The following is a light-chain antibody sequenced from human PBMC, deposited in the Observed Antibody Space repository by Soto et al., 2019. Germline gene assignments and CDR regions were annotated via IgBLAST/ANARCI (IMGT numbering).Light chain of an antibody. J-gene: IGKJ4*01. CDR1: QSINTY. CDR3: QQRSKWPLT. Sequence: EVVLTQSPATLSSSPGESVTLSCRASQSINTYLAWYQQKPGQAPRLLIYDASYRAAGIPSRFSGSGSGTDFTLTISSLEPADFAIYHCQQRSKWPLTFGRGTKVEI. CDR2: DAS. V-gene: IGKV3-11*01.